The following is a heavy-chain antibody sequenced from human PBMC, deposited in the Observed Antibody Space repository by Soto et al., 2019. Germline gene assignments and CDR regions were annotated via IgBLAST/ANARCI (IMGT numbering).Heavy chain of an antibody. CDR1: GFMFDDFG. Sequence: PGGSLRLSCAASGFMFDDFGMSWVRQAPGKGLEWVSTIGGSGGGTYYADSVKGRFTISRDNSKNTLYLQVNSLRTEDAAVYYCAKDRYGYIRTFDTWGQGTMVTVSS. V-gene: IGHV3-23*01. J-gene: IGHJ3*02. CDR2: IGGSGGGT. CDR3: AKDRYGYIRTFDT. D-gene: IGHD5-18*01.